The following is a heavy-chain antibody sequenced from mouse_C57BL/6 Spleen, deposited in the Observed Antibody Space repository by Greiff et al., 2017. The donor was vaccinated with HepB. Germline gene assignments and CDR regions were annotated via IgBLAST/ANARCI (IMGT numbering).Heavy chain of an antibody. CDR2: IHPNSGST. CDR3: AMGYSNYDYYFDY. V-gene: IGHV1-64*01. CDR1: GYTFTSYW. Sequence: VQLKQPGAELVKPGASVKLSCKASGYTFTSYWMHWVKQRPGQGLEWIGMIHPNSGSTNYNEKFKSKATLTVDKSSSTAYMQLSSLTSEDSAVYYCAMGYSNYDYYFDYWGQGTTLTVSS. D-gene: IGHD2-5*01. J-gene: IGHJ2*01.